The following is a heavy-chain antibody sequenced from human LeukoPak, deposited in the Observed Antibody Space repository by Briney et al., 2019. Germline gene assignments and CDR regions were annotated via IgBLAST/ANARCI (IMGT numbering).Heavy chain of an antibody. J-gene: IGHJ5*02. Sequence: SETLSLTCTVCGGSISSYYWSWIRQPAGKGLEWIGRIYTSRSTNYNPSLKSLVTMSLDTSKNQFSLKLISVTPADTAVYYCARVRRRAAAVSACFDPWGRGTMVTVSS. CDR2: IYTSRST. CDR3: ARVRRRAAAVSACFDP. CDR1: GGSISSYY. D-gene: IGHD6-13*01. V-gene: IGHV4-4*07.